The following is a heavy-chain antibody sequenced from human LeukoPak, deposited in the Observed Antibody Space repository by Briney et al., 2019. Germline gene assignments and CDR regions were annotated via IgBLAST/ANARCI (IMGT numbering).Heavy chain of an antibody. CDR2: ISSSGTNI. D-gene: IGHD6-13*01. J-gene: IGHJ4*02. CDR3: ARVKRGSSWYDY. CDR1: GFSFSDYY. V-gene: IGHV3-11*01. Sequence: PGGSLRLSCAASGFSFSDYYMSWIRQAPGKGLEWVSYISSSGTNIFYADSVKGRFTISRDNAKNSLYLQMNSLRAEDTAVYYCARVKRGSSWYDYWGQGTLVTVSS.